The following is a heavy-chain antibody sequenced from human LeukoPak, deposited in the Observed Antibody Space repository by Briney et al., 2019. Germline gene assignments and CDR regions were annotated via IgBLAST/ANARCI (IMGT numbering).Heavy chain of an antibody. CDR1: GGSISSYY. J-gene: IGHJ4*02. V-gene: IGHV4-59*08. CDR3: AKHRWLQPNEFDY. D-gene: IGHD5-24*01. Sequence: SETLSLTCTVSGGSISSYYWSWIRQPPGKGLEWIGYIYYSGSTNYNPSLKSRVTISVDTSKNQFSLKLSSVTAADTAVYYCAKHRWLQPNEFDYWGQGTLVTVSS. CDR2: IYYSGST.